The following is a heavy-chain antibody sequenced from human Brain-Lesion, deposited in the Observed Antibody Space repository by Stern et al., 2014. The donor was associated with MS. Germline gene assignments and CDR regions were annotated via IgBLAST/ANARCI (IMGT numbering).Heavy chain of an antibody. CDR2: IHPSGSP. CDR1: GGSISSGSDY. D-gene: IGHD5-18*01. CDR3: ASGYRIFDY. J-gene: IGHJ4*02. Sequence: VQLVESGPGLVKPSQTLSLTCTVSGGSISSGSDYWSWIRQPVGKGLEWIGRIHPSGSPFYTPSLKIRVTISTDTSMNQFSLELNSATAADTAIYYCASGYRIFDYWGQGILVTVSS. V-gene: IGHV4-61*02.